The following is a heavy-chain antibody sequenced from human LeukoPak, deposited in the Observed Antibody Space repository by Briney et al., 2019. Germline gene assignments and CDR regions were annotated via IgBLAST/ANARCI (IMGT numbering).Heavy chain of an antibody. CDR3: ARHQGYSSSPFDLDV. CDR2: IYPGDSDT. CDR1: GYSFTSYW. V-gene: IGHV5-51*01. Sequence: GESLKISCKGSGYSFTSYWIGWVRQMPGKGLEWMGIIYPGDSDTSYSPSFQGHVTISADKSISTAYLQWSSLKASDTAMYCCARHQGYSSSPFDLDVWGQGTTVTVSS. J-gene: IGHJ6*02. D-gene: IGHD6-13*01.